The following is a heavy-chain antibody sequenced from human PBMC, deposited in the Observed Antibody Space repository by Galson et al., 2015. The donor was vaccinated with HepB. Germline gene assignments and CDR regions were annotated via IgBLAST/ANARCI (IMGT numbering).Heavy chain of an antibody. Sequence: SVKVSCKASGYIFSDYAINWVRRAPGQGLEWMGWINTNTGKPTYAQGFTGRFVFSLDTSVSTTYLQISSLKADDTAVYYCARTPSFASGSYYNAWFEPWGQGTLVTVSS. J-gene: IGHJ5*02. CDR1: GYIFSDYA. CDR3: ARTPSFASGSYYNAWFEP. CDR2: INTNTGKP. V-gene: IGHV7-4-1*02. D-gene: IGHD3-10*01.